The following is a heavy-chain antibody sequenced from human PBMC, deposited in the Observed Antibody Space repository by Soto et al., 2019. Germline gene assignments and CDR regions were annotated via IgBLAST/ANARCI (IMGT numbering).Heavy chain of an antibody. Sequence: PGESLKISCTASGYSFSSYYISWVRQMPGKGLEWMGRIGPSDSYPYYSPSFQGHVTISIDKSISTVYLQWSSLKASDTAMYYCAGGYCTVTICVHWLDPWGQGTMVTVYS. CDR2: IGPSDSYP. D-gene: IGHD2-8*02. V-gene: IGHV5-10-1*01. CDR3: AGGYCTVTICVHWLDP. CDR1: GYSFSSYY. J-gene: IGHJ5*02.